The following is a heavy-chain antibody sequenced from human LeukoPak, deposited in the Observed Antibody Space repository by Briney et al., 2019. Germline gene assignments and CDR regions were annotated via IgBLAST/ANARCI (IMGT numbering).Heavy chain of an antibody. CDR3: ARDHYYDFWSGYDRLVDY. J-gene: IGHJ4*02. CDR2: ISYDGSNK. D-gene: IGHD3-3*01. Sequence: PGGSLRLSCAASGFTFSSYVMHWVRQAPGKGLEWVAVISYDGSNKYYADSVKGRFTISRDNSKNTLYLQMNSLRAEDTAVYYCARDHYYDFWSGYDRLVDYWGQGTLVTVSS. V-gene: IGHV3-30-3*01. CDR1: GFTFSSYV.